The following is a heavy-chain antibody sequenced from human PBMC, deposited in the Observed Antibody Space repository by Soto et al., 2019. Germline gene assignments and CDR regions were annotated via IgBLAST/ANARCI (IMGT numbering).Heavy chain of an antibody. D-gene: IGHD4-17*01. J-gene: IGHJ6*02. Sequence: GESLKISCKGSGYSFTSYWIGWVLQMPGKGLEWMGIIYPGDSDTRYSPSFQGQVTISADKSISTAYLQWSSLKASDTAMYYCARDYGGNSGLYYYGMDVWGQGTTVTVSS. V-gene: IGHV5-51*01. CDR2: IYPGDSDT. CDR1: GYSFTSYW. CDR3: ARDYGGNSGLYYYGMDV.